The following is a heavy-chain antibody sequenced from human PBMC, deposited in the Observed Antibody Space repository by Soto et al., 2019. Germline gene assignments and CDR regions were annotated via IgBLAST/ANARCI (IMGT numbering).Heavy chain of an antibody. CDR1: GGSISSGDYY. J-gene: IGHJ1*01. CDR3: ARDPIPFYYDRSDLDCF. Sequence: PSENPSITSTVSGGSISSGDYYCSGIRQPPGKGLEWIGYIYYSGSTYYNPSLKTRVTISVDTSKNQFSLKLSSVTAADTAVYYCARDPIPFYYDRSDLDCFCGQGSLVIGSA. V-gene: IGHV4-30-4*01. D-gene: IGHD3-22*01. CDR2: IYYSGST.